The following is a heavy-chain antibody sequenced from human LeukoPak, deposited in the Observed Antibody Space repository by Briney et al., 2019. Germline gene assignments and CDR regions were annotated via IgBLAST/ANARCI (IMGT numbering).Heavy chain of an antibody. J-gene: IGHJ4*02. CDR3: AKDLFSAVRRGEQQPFDY. Sequence: GGSLRLSCAASGFTFSSYAMSWVRQAPGKGLEWVSAISGSGGSTYYADSVKGRFTIFRDNSKNTLYLQMNSLRAEDTAVYYCAKDLFSAVRRGEQQPFDYWGQGTLVTVSS. V-gene: IGHV3-23*01. CDR2: ISGSGGST. D-gene: IGHD6-13*01. CDR1: GFTFSSYA.